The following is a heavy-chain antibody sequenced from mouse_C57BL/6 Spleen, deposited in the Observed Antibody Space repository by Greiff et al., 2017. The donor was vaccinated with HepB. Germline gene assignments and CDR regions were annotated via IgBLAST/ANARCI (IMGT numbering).Heavy chain of an antibody. J-gene: IGHJ4*01. V-gene: IGHV1-82*01. Sequence: VQLQESGPELVKPGASVKISCKASGYAFSSSWMNWVKQRPGKGLEWIGRIYPGDGDTNYNGKFKGKATLTADKSSSTAYMQLSSLTSEDSAVYFCARGGTGTGSPAMDYWGQGTSVTVSS. D-gene: IGHD4-1*01. CDR2: IYPGDGDT. CDR3: ARGGTGTGSPAMDY. CDR1: GYAFSSSW.